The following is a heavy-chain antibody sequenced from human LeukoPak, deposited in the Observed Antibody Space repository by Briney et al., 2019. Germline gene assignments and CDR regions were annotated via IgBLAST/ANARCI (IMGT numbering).Heavy chain of an antibody. J-gene: IGHJ6*03. CDR1: GGSISSYY. Sequence: KASETLSLTCTVSGGSISSYYWSWIRQPAGKGLEWIGRIYTSGSTNYNPSLKSRVTMSVDTSKNQFSLKLSSVTAADTAVYYCARHYYLYCSSTSCYPSSLPRDYYYYYMDVWGKGTTVTISS. CDR3: ARHYYLYCSSTSCYPSSLPRDYYYYYMDV. V-gene: IGHV4-4*07. CDR2: IYTSGST. D-gene: IGHD2-2*01.